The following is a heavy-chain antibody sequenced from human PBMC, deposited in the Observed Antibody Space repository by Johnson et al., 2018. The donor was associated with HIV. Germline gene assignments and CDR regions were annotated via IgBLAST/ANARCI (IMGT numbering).Heavy chain of an antibody. CDR1: GFTFSSYG. V-gene: IGHV3-33*01. J-gene: IGHJ3*02. Sequence: QVQLVESGGGVVQPGRSLRLSCAASGFTFSSYGMHWVRQAPGKGLEWVAVIWDDGSNKYYADSVKGRFTISRDNSKNTLYLQMNSLSAEDTAVYYCAREGAWEVRPGAFDIWGQGTMVTVSS. D-gene: IGHD1-26*01. CDR2: IWDDGSNK. CDR3: AREGAWEVRPGAFDI.